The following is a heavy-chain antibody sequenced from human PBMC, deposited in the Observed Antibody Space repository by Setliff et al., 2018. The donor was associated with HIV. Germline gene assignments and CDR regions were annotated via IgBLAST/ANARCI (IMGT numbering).Heavy chain of an antibody. V-gene: IGHV4-39*01. J-gene: IGHJ6*03. Sequence: SETLSLTCTVSGGSISTSRYYWGWIRQPPGKGLEWIGSINYRGNTYYNPSLKSRAAISVDTSKNQISLKLSSVTAADAAAYYCARHPFYCSGGSCYSYYYYYMDVWGKGTTVTVSS. D-gene: IGHD2-15*01. CDR3: ARHPFYCSGGSCYSYYYYYMDV. CDR1: GGSISTSRYY. CDR2: INYRGNT.